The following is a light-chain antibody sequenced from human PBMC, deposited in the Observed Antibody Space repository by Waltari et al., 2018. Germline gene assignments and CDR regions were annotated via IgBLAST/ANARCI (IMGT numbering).Light chain of an antibody. CDR3: CSFTPSLTYV. CDR1: SSDIGTYNR. CDR2: DVS. J-gene: IGLJ1*01. Sequence: QSALTQPPSVYGSPRQSVTISCTGTSSDIGTYNRVSWYQQTPGTAPKRMIYDVSNRPSGVPHRFSGSKSGNTASLTISALQAEDEADYYCCSFTPSLTYVFGTGTKVTVL. V-gene: IGLV2-18*02.